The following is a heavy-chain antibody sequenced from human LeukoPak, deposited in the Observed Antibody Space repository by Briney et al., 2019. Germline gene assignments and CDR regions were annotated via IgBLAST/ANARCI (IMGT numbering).Heavy chain of an antibody. CDR1: GGSISSSSYY. D-gene: IGHD6-13*01. V-gene: IGHV4-61*01. J-gene: IGHJ2*01. CDR3: ARDPSSSWVYWYFDL. CDR2: IYYSGST. Sequence: SETLSLTCTVSGGSISSSSYYWGWIRQPPGKGLEWIGYIYYSGSTNYNPSLKSRVTISVDTSKNQFSLKLSSVTAADTAVYYCARDPSSSWVYWYFDLWGRGTLVTVSS.